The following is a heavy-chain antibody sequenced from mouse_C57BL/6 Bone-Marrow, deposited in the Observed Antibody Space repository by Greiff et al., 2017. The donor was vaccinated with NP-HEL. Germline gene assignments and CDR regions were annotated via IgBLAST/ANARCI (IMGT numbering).Heavy chain of an antibody. J-gene: IGHJ4*01. Sequence: VQLQQPGAELVKPGASVKMSCKASGYTFTSYWITWVKQRPGQGLEWIGDIYPGSGSTNYNEKFKSKATLTVDTSSSTAYMQLSSLPSEDSAVYYCARSWGYEYDSRDYWGQGTSVTVSS. CDR2: IYPGSGST. D-gene: IGHD2-4*01. CDR1: GYTFTSYW. CDR3: ARSWGYEYDSRDY. V-gene: IGHV1-55*01.